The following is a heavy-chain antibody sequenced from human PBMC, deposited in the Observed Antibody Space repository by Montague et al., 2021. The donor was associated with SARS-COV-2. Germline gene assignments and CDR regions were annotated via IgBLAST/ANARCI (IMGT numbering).Heavy chain of an antibody. Sequence: SDTLSLTCTVSGGSIRSSSYYWGWIRQPPGKGLEWIGSIYYSGXTXYXXXXKXRVTISVDTSKNQFSLKLSSVTAADTAVYYCARVGRQQLVRSSGMDVWGQGSTVTVSS. J-gene: IGHJ6*02. CDR2: IYYSGXT. CDR1: GGSIRSSSYY. CDR3: ARVGRQQLVRSSGMDV. D-gene: IGHD6-13*01. V-gene: IGHV4-39*07.